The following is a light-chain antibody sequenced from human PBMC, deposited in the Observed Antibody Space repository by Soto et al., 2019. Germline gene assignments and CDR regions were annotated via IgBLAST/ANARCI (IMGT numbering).Light chain of an antibody. CDR3: QSYDSTLSGYV. CDR1: SSNIGAGYD. CDR2: GNS. Sequence: QSVLTQPPSVSGAPGQRVTISCTGSSSNIGAGYDVHWYQQLPGTAPKLLIYGNSNRPSGVPDRFSGSKSGTSASLAITGLQAEDEAGYYCQSYDSTLSGYVFGTGTKLPS. V-gene: IGLV1-40*01. J-gene: IGLJ1*01.